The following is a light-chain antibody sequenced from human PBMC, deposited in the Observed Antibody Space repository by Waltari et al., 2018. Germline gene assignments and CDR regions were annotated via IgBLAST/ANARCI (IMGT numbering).Light chain of an antibody. CDR1: PLPKKH. CDR3: YSADSSGNHRV. V-gene: IGLV3-10*01. Sequence: SYELTQPPSVSVSPGQTARITCSGEPLPKKHAYWYQQKAGQAPVRVIYEDSKRPSGIPERFSGSNSGTMATLTISGAQVEDEADYYCYSADSSGNHRVFGGGTKLTIL. J-gene: IGLJ3*02. CDR2: EDS.